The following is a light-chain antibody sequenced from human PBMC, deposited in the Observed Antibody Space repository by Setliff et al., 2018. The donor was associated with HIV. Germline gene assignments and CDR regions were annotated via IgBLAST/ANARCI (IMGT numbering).Light chain of an antibody. Sequence: QSVLTQPASVSGSPGQSITISCTGTGSDVATSKYVSWYQQDPGKAPKLMIYEVSNRPSGVSDRFSGSKSGNTASLTISGLQAEDEADYYCSSYTGSSTLYVFGTGTKVTVL. V-gene: IGLV2-14*01. CDR1: GSDVATSKY. CDR3: SSYTGSSTLYV. J-gene: IGLJ1*01. CDR2: EVS.